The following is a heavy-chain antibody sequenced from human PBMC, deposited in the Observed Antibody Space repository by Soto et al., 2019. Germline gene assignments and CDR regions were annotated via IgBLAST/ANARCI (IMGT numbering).Heavy chain of an antibody. V-gene: IGHV3-23*01. D-gene: IGHD3-22*01. CDR3: GTLHYYAVYY. Sequence: GGSLRLSCAASGFTFSSYAMSWVRQAPGKGLEWVSAISGSGGSTYYADSVKGRFTISRDNAKNSLFLQMNSLRDEDTAVYYCGTLHYYAVYYWGQGNLVTVSS. CDR2: ISGSGGST. CDR1: GFTFSSYA. J-gene: IGHJ4*02.